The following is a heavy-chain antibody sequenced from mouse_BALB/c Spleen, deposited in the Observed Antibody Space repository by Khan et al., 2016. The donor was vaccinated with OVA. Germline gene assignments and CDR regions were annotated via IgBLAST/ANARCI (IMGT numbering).Heavy chain of an antibody. D-gene: IGHD1-2*01. J-gene: IGHJ3*01. CDR3: ARHRVTTPTAWFAY. Sequence: EVKLMESGGDLVKPGGSLNLSCEASGFTFSSYGMSWLRQTPDKRLEWVATISNGGSYTYFPDSVKGRLTISRDNAKNTLYLQMSSLKSEDTAMYYCARHRVTTPTAWFAYWGQGTLVTVFA. CDR1: GFTFSSYG. V-gene: IGHV5-6*01. CDR2: ISNGGSYT.